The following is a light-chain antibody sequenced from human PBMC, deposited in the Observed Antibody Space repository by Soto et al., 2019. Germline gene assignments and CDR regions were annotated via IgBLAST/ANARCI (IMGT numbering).Light chain of an antibody. Sequence: QSALTQPASVSGSPGQSITISCTGTSSDIGGYNYVYWYQQHPGRAPNLMIYEVTNRPSGVSNRLSGSKSGNTASLTISVLQAEDEAAYYCSSYTSSNSYVFGSGTQLTVL. V-gene: IGLV2-14*01. CDR3: SSYTSSNSYV. CDR2: EVT. CDR1: SSDIGGYNY. J-gene: IGLJ1*01.